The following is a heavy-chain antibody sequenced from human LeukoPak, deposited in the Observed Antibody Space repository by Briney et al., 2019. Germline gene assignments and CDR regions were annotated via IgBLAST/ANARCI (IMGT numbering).Heavy chain of an antibody. CDR2: IYYSGST. CDR3: AGGVAAAGYSPGFFGY. D-gene: IGHD6-13*01. J-gene: IGHJ4*02. CDR1: GGSFSSSY. V-gene: IGHV4-59*01. Sequence: SETLSLTCTVSGGSFSSSYWSWIRQPPGKGLEWIGYIYYSGSTNYSPSLRSRVTISVDTSKNQFSLKLSSVTAADTAVYYCAGGVAAAGYSPGFFGYWGQGTL.